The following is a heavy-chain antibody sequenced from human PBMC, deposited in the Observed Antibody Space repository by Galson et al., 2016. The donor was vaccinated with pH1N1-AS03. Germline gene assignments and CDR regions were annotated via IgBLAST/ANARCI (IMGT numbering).Heavy chain of an antibody. J-gene: IGHJ4*02. Sequence: TLSLTCTVSGGSITNYYWTWIRQPPGKGLEWIGYIYYNGPANYNPSLNSRVTISADTSKKQLFLNLTSVTAADTAVYFCTRGGTYSSSSPAYFGYWGQGTLVTVSS. D-gene: IGHD6-6*01. CDR2: IYYNGPA. CDR3: TRGGTYSSSSPAYFGY. V-gene: IGHV4-59*01. CDR1: GGSITNYY.